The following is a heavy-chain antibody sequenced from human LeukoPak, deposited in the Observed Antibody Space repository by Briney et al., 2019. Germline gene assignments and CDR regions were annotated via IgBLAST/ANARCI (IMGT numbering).Heavy chain of an antibody. D-gene: IGHD3-10*01. Sequence: GGSLRLSCAASGFTFGSYAMSWVRQAPGKGLEWVSTISSSDGSTYYAGSVKGRFTISGDNSKSTLYLQMNSLRAEDTAVYYCAKGSQSRGLLDYWGQGTLVTVSS. CDR1: GFTFGSYA. J-gene: IGHJ4*02. CDR3: AKGSQSRGLLDY. V-gene: IGHV3-23*01. CDR2: ISSSDGST.